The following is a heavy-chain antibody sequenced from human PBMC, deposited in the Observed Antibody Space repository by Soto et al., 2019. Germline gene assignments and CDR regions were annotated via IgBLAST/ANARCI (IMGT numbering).Heavy chain of an antibody. J-gene: IGHJ6*03. D-gene: IGHD6-19*01. CDR2: IIPIFGTA. Sequence: SVKVSCKASGGTFSSYAISWVRQAPGQGLEWMGGIIPIFGTANYAQKFQGRVTITADESTSTAYMELSSLRSEDTAVYYCARPTDAVAGSGSYYMDVWGKGTTVTVSS. V-gene: IGHV1-69*13. CDR3: ARPTDAVAGSGSYYMDV. CDR1: GGTFSSYA.